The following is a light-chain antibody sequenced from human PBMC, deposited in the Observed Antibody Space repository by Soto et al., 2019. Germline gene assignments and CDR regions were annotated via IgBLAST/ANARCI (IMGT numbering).Light chain of an antibody. CDR3: GAWDTSLSVVV. J-gene: IGLJ2*01. CDR1: TSNIGNQY. Sequence: QSVLTQPPSVSAAPGQKVTISCTGSTSNIGNQYVSWYQQLPGTAPKLLIFDNNKRHSETPDRFSGSKSGTSATLGITGLQTGDEAHYYCGAWDTSLSVVVFGGGTKVTVL. V-gene: IGLV1-51*01. CDR2: DNN.